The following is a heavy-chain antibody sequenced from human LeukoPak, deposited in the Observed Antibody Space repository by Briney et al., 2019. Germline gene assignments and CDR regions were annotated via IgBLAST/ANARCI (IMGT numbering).Heavy chain of an antibody. D-gene: IGHD1-26*01. Sequence: SETLSLTCTVSGGSISSYYWSWIRQPPGKGLEWIGYIYYSGSTNYNPSLKSRVTISVDTSKNQFSLKLSSVTAADTAVYYCARLRTQWERKYNWFDPWGQGTLVTVSS. CDR2: IYYSGST. J-gene: IGHJ5*02. V-gene: IGHV4-59*12. CDR3: ARLRTQWERKYNWFDP. CDR1: GGSISSYY.